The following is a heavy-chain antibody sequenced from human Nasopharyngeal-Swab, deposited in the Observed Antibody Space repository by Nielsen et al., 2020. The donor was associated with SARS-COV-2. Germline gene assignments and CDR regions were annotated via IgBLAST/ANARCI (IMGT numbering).Heavy chain of an antibody. V-gene: IGHV4-61*05. CDR2: IYYSGST. CDR3: ARGNYYYYGMDV. Sequence: GSLRLSCTVSGGSISSSSYYWGWIRQPPGKGLEWIGYIYYSGSTNYNPSLKSRVTISVDTSKNQFSLKLSSVTAADTAVYYCARGNYYYYGMDVWGQGTTVTVSS. CDR1: GGSISSSSYY. J-gene: IGHJ6*02.